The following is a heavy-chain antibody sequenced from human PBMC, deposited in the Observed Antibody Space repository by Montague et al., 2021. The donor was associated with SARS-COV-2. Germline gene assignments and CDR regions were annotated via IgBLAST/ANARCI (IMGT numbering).Heavy chain of an antibody. Sequence: SLRLSCAASGFTFSRYWMTWVRQAPGMGLEWVANINDDGSYKIYVDSVKGRFTVSRDNDKNVFYLQMNSLRAEDTAVYYCVSGYTSGYWGQGTLVSVSS. D-gene: IGHD5-12*01. CDR2: INDDGSYK. CDR1: GFTFSRYW. V-gene: IGHV3-7*01. CDR3: VSGYTSGY. J-gene: IGHJ4*02.